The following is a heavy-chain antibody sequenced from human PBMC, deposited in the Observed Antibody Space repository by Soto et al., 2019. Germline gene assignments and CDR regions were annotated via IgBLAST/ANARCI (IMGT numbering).Heavy chain of an antibody. J-gene: IGHJ4*02. CDR2: ISGSGSST. V-gene: IGHV3-23*01. D-gene: IGHD6-19*01. CDR3: AKTYSSGWFQDH. Sequence: PGGSLRLSCAASGFTFTNYAMSWVRQAPGKGLEWVSGISGSGSSTYYADSVKGRFTISRDNSKNTLYLQMNSLRVEGTALYYCAKTYSSGWFQDHWGQGTLVTVSS. CDR1: GFTFTNYA.